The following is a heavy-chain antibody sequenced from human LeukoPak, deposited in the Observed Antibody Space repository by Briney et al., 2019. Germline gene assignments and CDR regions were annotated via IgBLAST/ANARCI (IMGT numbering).Heavy chain of an antibody. D-gene: IGHD6-19*01. CDR1: GLTFSNAW. J-gene: IGHJ4*02. Sequence: PGGSLRLSCAASGLTFSNAWMSWVRQAPGKGLEWVSAISGSGGSTYYADSVKGRFTISRDNSKNTLYQQMNSLRAEDTAVYYCAKASVAVAAGDYWGQGTLVTVSS. V-gene: IGHV3-23*01. CDR2: ISGSGGST. CDR3: AKASVAVAAGDY.